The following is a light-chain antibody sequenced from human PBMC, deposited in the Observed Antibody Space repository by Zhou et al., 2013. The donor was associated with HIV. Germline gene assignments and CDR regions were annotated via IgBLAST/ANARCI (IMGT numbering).Light chain of an antibody. CDR2: KVS. J-gene: IGKJ3*01. CDR3: MQCLQTQVT. V-gene: IGKV2-24*01. CDR1: RGLVHDDGDTY. Sequence: IVMTQTRLSSPVTLGQSASISCRSSRGLVHDDGDTYLNWLQQRPGQPPRLIIYKVSKRFSGVPDRFSGSGGGTDFTLKIARVEAEDVGTYFCMQCLQTQVTFGPGTKVDIK.